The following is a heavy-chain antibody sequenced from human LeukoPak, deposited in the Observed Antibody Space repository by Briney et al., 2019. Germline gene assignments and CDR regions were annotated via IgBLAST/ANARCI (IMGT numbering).Heavy chain of an antibody. D-gene: IGHD1-26*01. Sequence: ASVKVSCKASGGTFSSYAISWVRQAPGQGLEWMGGIIPIFGTANYAQKFQGRVTITADKSTSTAYMELSSLRSEDTAVYYCARVLGIVGATAFDYWGQGTLVTVSS. CDR3: ARVLGIVGATAFDY. CDR1: GGTFSSYA. V-gene: IGHV1-69*06. CDR2: IIPIFGTA. J-gene: IGHJ4*02.